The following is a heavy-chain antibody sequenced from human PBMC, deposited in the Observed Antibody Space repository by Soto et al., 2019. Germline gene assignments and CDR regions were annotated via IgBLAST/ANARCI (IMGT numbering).Heavy chain of an antibody. CDR1: GFTFSSYG. V-gene: IGHV3-30*18. Sequence: PGGSLRLSCAASGFTFSSYGMHWVRQAPGKGLEWVAVISYDGSNKYYADSVKGRFTISRDNSKNTLYLQMNSLRAEDTAVYYCAKDLWFGELSGYGMDVWGQGTTVTVPS. CDR2: ISYDGSNK. D-gene: IGHD3-10*01. CDR3: AKDLWFGELSGYGMDV. J-gene: IGHJ6*02.